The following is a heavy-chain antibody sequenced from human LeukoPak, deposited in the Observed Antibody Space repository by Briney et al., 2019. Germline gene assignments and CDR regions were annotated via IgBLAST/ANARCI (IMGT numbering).Heavy chain of an antibody. CDR3: ARLLGDSTIYDL. J-gene: IGHJ5*02. Sequence: GGSQRLSCAASGFTFSSYTMSWVRQAPGKGLEWVSAISGSGGSTYYADSVKGRFTISRDNSKNTLYLQMNSLGAEDTAMYYCARLLGDSTIYDLWGPGTQVTVSS. V-gene: IGHV3-23*01. CDR2: ISGSGGST. CDR1: GFTFSSYT. D-gene: IGHD3-16*01.